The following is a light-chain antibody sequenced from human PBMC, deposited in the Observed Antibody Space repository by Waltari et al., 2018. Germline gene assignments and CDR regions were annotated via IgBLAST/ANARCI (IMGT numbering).Light chain of an antibody. V-gene: IGLV1-44*01. J-gene: IGLJ2*01. CDR3: ATWDDSLNGGV. CDR1: SSNIGGTP. CDR2: TNN. Sequence: QPVLTQPPSASGTPGQRVTITCSGSSSNIGGTPVNWYQQLPGTAPKLLIFTNNQRPSGVPDRFSGSKSGTSASLAISGLQSDDEADYYCATWDDSLNGGVFGGGTKLTVL.